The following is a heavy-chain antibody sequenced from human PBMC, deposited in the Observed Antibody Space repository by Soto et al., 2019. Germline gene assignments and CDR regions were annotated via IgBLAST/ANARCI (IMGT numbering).Heavy chain of an antibody. D-gene: IGHD3-16*01. V-gene: IGHV4-39*02. CDR3: ARQGLGNGYTPFGDFDL. J-gene: IGHJ2*01. CDR1: GGSISSSSYY. CDR2: IYYSGST. Sequence: SETLSLTCTVSGGSISSSSYYWGWIRQPPGKGLEWIGNIYYSGSTSYSPSLKSRVTISLDTSKNFSSLKLSSVTAADTAVYYCARQGLGNGYTPFGDFDLWGRGTLVTVSS.